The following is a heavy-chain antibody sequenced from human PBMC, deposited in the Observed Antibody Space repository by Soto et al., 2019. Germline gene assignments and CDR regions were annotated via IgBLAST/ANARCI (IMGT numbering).Heavy chain of an antibody. CDR1: GFTFSSYG. CDR3: AKDFRLSLYYYYYGMDV. V-gene: IGHV3-30*18. J-gene: IGHJ6*02. CDR2: ISYDGSNK. Sequence: LRLSCAASGFTFSSYGMHWVRQAPGKGLEWVAVISYDGSNKYYADSVKGRFTISRDNSKNTLYLQMNSLRAEDTAVYYCAKDFRLSLYYYYYGMDVWGQGTTVTVSS.